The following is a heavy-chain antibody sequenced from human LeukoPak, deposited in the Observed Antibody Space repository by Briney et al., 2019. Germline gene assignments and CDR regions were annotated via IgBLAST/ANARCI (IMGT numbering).Heavy chain of an antibody. J-gene: IGHJ4*02. CDR1: GGSISSGGYS. Sequence: SETLSLTCAVSGGSISSGGYSWGWIRQPPGKGLEWIGYIYHSGSTYYNPSLKSRVTISVDRSKNQFSLKLSSVTAADTAVYYCARVGGDYSRIYYFDYWGQGTLVTVSS. CDR3: ARVGGDYSRIYYFDY. D-gene: IGHD4-4*01. V-gene: IGHV4-30-2*01. CDR2: IYHSGST.